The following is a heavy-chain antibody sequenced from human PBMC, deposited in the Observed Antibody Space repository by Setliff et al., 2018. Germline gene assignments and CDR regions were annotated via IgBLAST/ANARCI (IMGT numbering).Heavy chain of an antibody. CDR2: IIPLFGTT. J-gene: IGHJ5*01. D-gene: IGHD6-13*01. CDR1: GGTFNSFL. Sequence: ASVKVSCKNSGGTFNSFLVSWVRQAPGQGLEWMGGIIPLFGTTKYAQKFQDRLTMTADESTTTAYMELASLRSEDTAVYFCARALGGISAAGNNWLDSWGQGTLVTSPQ. CDR3: ARALGGISAAGNNWLDS. V-gene: IGHV1-69*13.